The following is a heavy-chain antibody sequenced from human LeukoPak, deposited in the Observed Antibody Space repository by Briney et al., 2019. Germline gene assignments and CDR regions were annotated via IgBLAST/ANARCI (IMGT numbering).Heavy chain of an antibody. CDR2: IYYSGSA. CDR3: ARVGVDYSGNIIKYFFDY. J-gene: IGHJ4*02. CDR1: GGSISSYQ. V-gene: IGHV4-59*01. D-gene: IGHD4-23*01. Sequence: SETLSLTCTVSGGSISSYQWSWIRQPPGKGLEWIGNIYYSGSANYNPSLKSRVTISVDTSKNQFSLKLSPVTAADTAVYYCARVGVDYSGNIIKYFFDYWGQGTLVIVSS.